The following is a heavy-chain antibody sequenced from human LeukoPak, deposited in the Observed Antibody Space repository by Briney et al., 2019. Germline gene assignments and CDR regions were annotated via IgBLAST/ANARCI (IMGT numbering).Heavy chain of an antibody. CDR3: ARGPLTLWFYFDY. V-gene: IGHV3-48*01. CDR1: GLTFSNYW. J-gene: IGHJ4*02. D-gene: IGHD3-10*01. Sequence: GGSLRLSCTPSGLTFSNYWMNWVRQAPGKGLEWVSYISSSSSTIYYADSVKGRFTISRDNAKNSLYLQMNSLRAEDTAVYYCARGPLTLWFYFDYWGQGTLVTVSS. CDR2: ISSSSSTI.